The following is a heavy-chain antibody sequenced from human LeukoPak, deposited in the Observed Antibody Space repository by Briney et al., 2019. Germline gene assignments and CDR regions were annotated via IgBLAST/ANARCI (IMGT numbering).Heavy chain of an antibody. CDR1: GFTFSSYA. J-gene: IGHJ4*02. CDR3: ARSLDY. Sequence: GGSLRLSCAASGFTFSSYAMDWIRQAPGKGLEWVAVISYDGSRKYYADSVRGRFTISRDNSKNTVYLQMNSLRGDDTAVYYCARSLDYWGQGTLVTVSS. CDR2: ISYDGSRK. V-gene: IGHV3-30-3*01.